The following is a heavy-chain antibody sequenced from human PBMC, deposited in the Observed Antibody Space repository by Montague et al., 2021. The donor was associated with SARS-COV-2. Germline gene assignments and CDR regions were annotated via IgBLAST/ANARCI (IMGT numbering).Heavy chain of an antibody. CDR2: ISGSGGST. CDR1: GFTFSSYA. Sequence: SLRLSCAASGFTFSSYAMSWVRQAPGKGLEWVSAISGSGGSTYYXDSXKGRFTISRDNSKNTLYLQMNSLRAEDTAVYYCAKDADPVVVAAKPDYWGQGALVTVSS. D-gene: IGHD2-15*01. J-gene: IGHJ4*02. CDR3: AKDADPVVVAAKPDY. V-gene: IGHV3-23*01.